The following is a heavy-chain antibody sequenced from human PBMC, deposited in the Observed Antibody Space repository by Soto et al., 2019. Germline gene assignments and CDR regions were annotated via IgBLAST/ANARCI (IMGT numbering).Heavy chain of an antibody. D-gene: IGHD3-10*01. V-gene: IGHV1-69*01. CDR3: ARDRDDYGSGNYYNRIDF. CDR2: IIPLFGTS. J-gene: IGHJ4*02. Sequence: QVQLVQSGAEVKKPGSSVKVSCKASGGIFSTYAISWLRQAPGQGLEWMGGIIPLFGTSNYAQRCQGRVTITADESTSTAYMELSRLRSEDTAVYYCARDRDDYGSGNYYNRIDFWGQGTLVTVSS. CDR1: GGIFSTYA.